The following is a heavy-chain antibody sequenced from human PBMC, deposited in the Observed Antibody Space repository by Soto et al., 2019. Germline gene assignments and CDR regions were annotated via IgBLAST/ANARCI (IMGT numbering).Heavy chain of an antibody. CDR1: GGSISSGGYY. CDR3: ARATGAPPYYYYYMDV. V-gene: IGHV4-31*03. Sequence: SETLSLTCTVSGGSISSGGYYWSWIRQHPGKGLEWIGYIYYSGSTYYNPSLKSRVTISVDTSKNQFSLKLSSVTAADTAVHYCARATGAPPYYYYYMDVWGKGTTVTVSS. CDR2: IYYSGST. J-gene: IGHJ6*03.